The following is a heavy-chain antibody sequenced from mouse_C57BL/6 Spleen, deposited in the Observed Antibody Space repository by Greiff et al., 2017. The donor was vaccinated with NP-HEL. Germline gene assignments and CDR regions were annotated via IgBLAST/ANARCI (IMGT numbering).Heavy chain of an antibody. J-gene: IGHJ3*01. CDR2: IYPGDGDT. D-gene: IGHD1-1*01. CDR3: ARITTGGGPWFAY. V-gene: IGHV1-82*01. CDR1: GYAFSSSW. Sequence: QVQLQQSGPELVKPGASVKISCKASGYAFSSSWMNWVKQRPGKGLEWIGRIYPGDGDTNYNGKFKGKATLTADKSSSTAYMQLSSLTSEDSAVYFCARITTGGGPWFAYWGQGTLVTVSA.